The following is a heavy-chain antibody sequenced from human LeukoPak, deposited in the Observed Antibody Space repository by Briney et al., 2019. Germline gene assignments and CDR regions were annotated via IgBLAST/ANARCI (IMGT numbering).Heavy chain of an antibody. CDR1: GYSISSGYY. CDR3: ARAIVVVVAALNWFDP. J-gene: IGHJ5*02. D-gene: IGHD2-15*01. CDR2: IYHSGST. Sequence: PSETLSITCAVSGYSISSGYYWGWIRQPPGKGLEWIGSIYHSGSTYYNPSLKSRVTISVDTSKNQFSLKLSSVTAADTAVYYCARAIVVVVAALNWFDPWGQGTLVTVSS. V-gene: IGHV4-38-2*01.